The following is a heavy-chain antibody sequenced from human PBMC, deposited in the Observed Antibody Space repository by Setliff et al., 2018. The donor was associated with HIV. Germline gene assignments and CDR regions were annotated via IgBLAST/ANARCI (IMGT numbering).Heavy chain of an antibody. V-gene: IGHV4-34*01. CDR3: ARSSRGYCSGGSCYGFDP. CDR2: INHSGSS. CDR1: GGSLSDYY. J-gene: IGHJ5*02. Sequence: SETLSLTCGVYGGSLSDYYWSWIRQHPGKGLEWIGEINHSGSSNYNPSLKSRVTISVDTSKNQLSLNVTSVTAADTAVYYCARSSRGYCSGGSCYGFDPWGQGNLVTVSS. D-gene: IGHD2-15*01.